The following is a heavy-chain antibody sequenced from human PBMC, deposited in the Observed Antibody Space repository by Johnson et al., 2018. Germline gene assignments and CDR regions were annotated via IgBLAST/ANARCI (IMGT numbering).Heavy chain of an antibody. CDR1: GFTFSSYA. CDR3: ARDSKSIYYYMDV. CDR2: ISYAGSNK. V-gene: IGHV3-30-3*01. Sequence: QVQLVQSGGGVVQPGRSLRLSCAASGFTFSSYAMHWVRQAPGTGLEWVAVISYAGSNKYYADSVKGRFTSSRDNSKNTLYLQMNSLSAEDTAVYYCARDSKSIYYYMDVWGKGTTVTVFS. J-gene: IGHJ6*03. D-gene: IGHD2-2*01.